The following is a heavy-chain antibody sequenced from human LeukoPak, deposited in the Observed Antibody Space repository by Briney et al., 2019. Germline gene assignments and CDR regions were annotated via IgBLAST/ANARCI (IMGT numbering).Heavy chain of an antibody. J-gene: IGHJ4*02. CDR1: GFTFSSYA. CDR2: VRGSGGST. D-gene: IGHD6-13*01. Sequence: PGGSLRLSCAASGFTFSSYAMSWVRQAPGKGLEWVSTVRGSGGSTYYADSVKGRFTISRDNSRNTLYLQMNSLRAEDSAVYYCSNLYSSNYWGQGTLVTVSS. V-gene: IGHV3-23*01. CDR3: SNLYSSNY.